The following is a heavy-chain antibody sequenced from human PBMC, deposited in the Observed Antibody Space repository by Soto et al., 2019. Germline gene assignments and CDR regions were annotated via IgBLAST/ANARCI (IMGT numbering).Heavy chain of an antibody. Sequence: PSEPLSLTCTVSGGSVSSGSYYWSWIRQPPGKGLEWIGYIYYSGSTNYNPSLKSRVTISVDTSKNQFSLKLSSVTAADTAVYYCARISGYSYGLPPYFDYWGQGTLVTVSS. D-gene: IGHD5-18*01. J-gene: IGHJ4*02. CDR1: GGSVSSGSYY. CDR2: IYYSGST. V-gene: IGHV4-61*01. CDR3: ARISGYSYGLPPYFDY.